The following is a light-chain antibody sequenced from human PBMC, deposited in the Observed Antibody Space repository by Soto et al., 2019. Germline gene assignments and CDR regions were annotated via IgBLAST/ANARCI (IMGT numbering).Light chain of an antibody. CDR2: KAC. CDR1: QTISSW. CDR3: QHYNSYSEA. Sequence: DIQMTQSPSTLSGSVGDRVTITCRASQTISSWLAWYQQKPGKAPKLMIYKACTLKSGVPSRFSDSGSGTEFTLTISSLQPDDFATYYCQHYNSYSEAFGQGTKVELK. J-gene: IGKJ1*01. V-gene: IGKV1-5*03.